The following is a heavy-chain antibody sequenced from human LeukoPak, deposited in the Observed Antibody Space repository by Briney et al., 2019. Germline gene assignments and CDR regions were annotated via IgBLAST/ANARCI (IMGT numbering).Heavy chain of an antibody. CDR1: GGSISSSSYY. J-gene: IGHJ4*02. CDR2: IYYSGST. D-gene: IGHD1-7*01. CDR3: ASIGITGTRNDY. Sequence: KTSETLSLTCTVSGGSISSSSYYWGWIRQPPGKGLGWIGSIYYSGSTYYNPSLKSRVTISVDTSKNQFSLKLSSVTAADTAVYYCASIGITGTRNDYWGQGTLVTVSS. V-gene: IGHV4-39*07.